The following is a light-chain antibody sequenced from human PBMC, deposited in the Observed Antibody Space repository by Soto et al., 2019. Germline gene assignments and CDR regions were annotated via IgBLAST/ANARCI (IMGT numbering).Light chain of an antibody. V-gene: IGLV2-14*01. CDR1: SSDVGGYNY. CDR3: SSYTSGSTLVV. J-gene: IGLJ2*01. CDR2: EVS. Sequence: QSALTQPASVSGSPGQSITISCTGTSSDVGGYNYVSWYQQHPGKAHKLMIYEVSNRPSEVSNRFSGSKSGNTASLTISGRQAEYEGNYYCSSYTSGSTLVVFGGGTQLTVL.